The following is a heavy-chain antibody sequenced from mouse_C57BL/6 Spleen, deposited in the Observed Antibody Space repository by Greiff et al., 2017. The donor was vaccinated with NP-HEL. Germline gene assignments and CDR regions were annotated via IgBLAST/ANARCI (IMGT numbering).Heavy chain of an antibody. CDR2: IYPGDGDT. CDR1: GYAFSSYW. CDR3: ARLGLGRGAAWFAY. J-gene: IGHJ3*01. D-gene: IGHD4-1*01. V-gene: IGHV1-80*01. Sequence: VQLQQSGAELVKPGASVKISCKASGYAFSSYWMNWVKQRPAKGLEWIGQIYPGDGDTNYNGKFKGKATLTADKSSSTAYMQLSSLTSEDSAVYFCARLGLGRGAAWFAYWGQGTLVTVSA.